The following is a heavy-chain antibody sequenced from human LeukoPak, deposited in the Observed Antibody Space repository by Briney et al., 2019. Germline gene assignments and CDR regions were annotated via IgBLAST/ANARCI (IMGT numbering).Heavy chain of an antibody. Sequence: HSGGSLRLSCAASGFTFSSYGMHWVRQAPGKGLEWVAFIRYDGSNKYYADSVKGRFTISRDNSKNTLYLQMNSLRAEDTAVYYCAKVAYYYGSGSYSDYFDYWGQGTLVTVSS. CDR3: AKVAYYYGSGSYSDYFDY. D-gene: IGHD3-10*01. V-gene: IGHV3-30*02. J-gene: IGHJ4*02. CDR2: IRYDGSNK. CDR1: GFTFSSYG.